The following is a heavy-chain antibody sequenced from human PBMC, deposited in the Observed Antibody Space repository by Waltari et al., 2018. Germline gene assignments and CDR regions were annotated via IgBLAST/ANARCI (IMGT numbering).Heavy chain of an antibody. Sequence: QVQLQESGPGLVKPSETLSLTCAVSGYSISSGSYWGWIRQPPGKGLGWIGSIYHSGSTYYNPSLKSRVTISVDTSKNQFSLKLSSVTAADTAVYYCARRRSSSSGFDYWGQGTLVTVSS. CDR2: IYHSGST. V-gene: IGHV4-38-2*01. CDR1: GYSISSGSY. J-gene: IGHJ4*02. D-gene: IGHD6-6*01. CDR3: ARRRSSSSGFDY.